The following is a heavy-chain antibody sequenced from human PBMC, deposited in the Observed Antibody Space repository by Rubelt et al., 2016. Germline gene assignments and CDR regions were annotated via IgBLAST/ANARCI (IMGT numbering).Heavy chain of an antibody. V-gene: IGHV4-39*01. CDR2: VFSSGST. CDR3: ARRRTGPQNWFDP. CDR1: GGSISGSSYY. J-gene: IGHJ5*02. Sequence: QQQLQESGPGLVKPSETLSLTCIVSGGSISGSSYYWGWIRQPPGKGLEWIASVFSSGSTSYSPSLKSRVTISVATSTNQFSLKLKSVTAADTAVYYCARRRTGPQNWFDPWGQGTLVTVSS. D-gene: IGHD1-14*01.